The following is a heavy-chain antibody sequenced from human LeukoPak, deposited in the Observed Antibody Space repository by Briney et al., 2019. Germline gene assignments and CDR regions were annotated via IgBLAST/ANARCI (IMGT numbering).Heavy chain of an antibody. CDR1: GGSFSGYY. CDR2: INHSGST. Sequence: SETLSLTCAVYGGSFSGYYWSWIRQPPGKGLEWIGEINHSGSTNYNPSLRSRVTISVDTSKNQFSLKLSSVTAADTAVYYCARGAIIYYYDSSGLDYWGQGTLVTVSS. CDR3: ARGAIIYYYDSSGLDY. D-gene: IGHD3-22*01. J-gene: IGHJ4*02. V-gene: IGHV4-34*01.